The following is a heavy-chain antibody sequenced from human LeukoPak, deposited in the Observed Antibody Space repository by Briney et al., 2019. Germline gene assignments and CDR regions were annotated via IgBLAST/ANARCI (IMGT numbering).Heavy chain of an antibody. D-gene: IGHD3-9*01. CDR1: GFTFSSYG. Sequence: GGTLRLSCAASGFTFSSYGMSWVRQAPGKGLEWVSAISPSHGSTYYADSVKGRFTISRDNSKNTLYLQMNSLRAEDTAVYYCAKDPYYDILTGSEYYFDYWGQGTLVTVSS. V-gene: IGHV3-23*01. CDR2: ISPSHGST. CDR3: AKDPYYDILTGSEYYFDY. J-gene: IGHJ4*02.